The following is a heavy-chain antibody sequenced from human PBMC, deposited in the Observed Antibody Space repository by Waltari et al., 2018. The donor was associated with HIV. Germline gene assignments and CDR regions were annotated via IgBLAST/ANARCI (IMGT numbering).Heavy chain of an antibody. D-gene: IGHD3-16*01. V-gene: IGHV3-7*01. Sequence: SCAASGFIFSTYWMTWVRQAPGKGLEWVATINQDGSDKYYVDSVKGRFTISRNNAKKSLYLQMSSLRAEDSAVYYCVTGGGSTGVGDNWGQGGLVTVSS. CDR2: INQDGSDK. J-gene: IGHJ4*02. CDR1: GFIFSTYW. CDR3: VTGGGSTGVGDN.